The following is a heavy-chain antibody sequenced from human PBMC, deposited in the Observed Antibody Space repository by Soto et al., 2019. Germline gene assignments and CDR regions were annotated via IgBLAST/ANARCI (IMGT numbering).Heavy chain of an antibody. J-gene: IGHJ3*02. Sequence: PSETLSLTCTVSGDSMTKNYRSWSMTNYYYWSWIRQPAGKGLEWIGRIYTSGSTNYNPSLKSRVTMSVDTSKNQFSLKLSSVTAADTAVYYCARFGERYYYDSSGPIPDAFDIWGQGTMVTVSS. CDR2: IYTSGST. CDR3: ARFGERYYYDSSGPIPDAFDI. CDR1: GDSMTKNYRSWSMTNYYY. V-gene: IGHV4-4*07. D-gene: IGHD3-22*01.